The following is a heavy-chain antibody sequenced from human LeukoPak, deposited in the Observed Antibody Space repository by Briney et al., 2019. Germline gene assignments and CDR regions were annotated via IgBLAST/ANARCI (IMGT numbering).Heavy chain of an antibody. D-gene: IGHD6-6*01. CDR2: INEDGATK. J-gene: IGHJ2*01. V-gene: IGHV3-7*01. CDR3: ARDCPSIAARPTDWYFDL. CDR1: GFTFSDHW. Sequence: GGSLRLSCAASGFTFSDHWMAWVRQAPGKGLEWVANINEDGATKNYVDSVKGRFTISRDNAKNSLYLQMNSLRAEDTAVYYCARDCPSIAARPTDWYFDLWGRGTLVTVSS.